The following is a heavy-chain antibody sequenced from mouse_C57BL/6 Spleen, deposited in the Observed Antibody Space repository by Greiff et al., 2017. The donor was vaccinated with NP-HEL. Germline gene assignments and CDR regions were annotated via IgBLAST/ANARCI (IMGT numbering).Heavy chain of an antibody. D-gene: IGHD4-1*01. CDR2: IYPGDGYT. CDR3: AKLTGKEAMDY. J-gene: IGHJ4*01. CDR1: GYAFSSSW. V-gene: IGHV1-82*01. Sequence: QVQLQQSGPELVKPGASVKISCKASGYAFSSSWMNWVKQRPGKGLEWIGRIYPGDGYTNYNRKFKGKATLTADKSSSTAYMQHSSLTSEDSAVYFCAKLTGKEAMDYRGQGTSVTVSS.